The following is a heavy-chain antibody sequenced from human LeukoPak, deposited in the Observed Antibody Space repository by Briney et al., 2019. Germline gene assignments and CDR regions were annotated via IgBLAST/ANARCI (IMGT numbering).Heavy chain of an antibody. J-gene: IGHJ5*02. CDR1: GFTFSSYG. Sequence: GGSLRLSCAASGFTFSSYGMHWVRQAPGKGLEWVAFIRYDGSNKYYADSVKGRFTISRDNSKNTLYLQMNSLRAEDTAVYYCASRGITGTTSYNYFDPWGQGTLVTVSS. V-gene: IGHV3-30*02. D-gene: IGHD1-7*01. CDR3: ASRGITGTTSYNYFDP. CDR2: IRYDGSNK.